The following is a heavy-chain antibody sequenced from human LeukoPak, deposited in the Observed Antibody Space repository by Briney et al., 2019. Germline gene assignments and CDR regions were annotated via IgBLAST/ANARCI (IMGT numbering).Heavy chain of an antibody. CDR1: GGSVNSDNYY. V-gene: IGHV4-61*01. D-gene: IGHD3-22*01. J-gene: IGHJ4*02. CDR2: IYYSGST. CDR3: ARAVKYYYDRSDEYFDY. Sequence: SETLSLTCTVSGGSVNSDNYYWGWIRQPPGKGLEWIGYIYYSGSTNYNPSLKSRVTISVDTSKNQFSLKLRSVTAADTAVYYCARAVKYYYDRSDEYFDYWGQGTLVTVSS.